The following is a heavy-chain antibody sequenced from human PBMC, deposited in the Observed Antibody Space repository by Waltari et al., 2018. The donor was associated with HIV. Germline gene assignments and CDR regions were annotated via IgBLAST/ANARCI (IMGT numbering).Heavy chain of an antibody. V-gene: IGHV3-74*01. CDR3: ARAGRDGKLPPDY. CDR1: GFTFSRYW. CDR2: INSDGSST. Sequence: EVQLVESGGGLVQPGGSLRLSCAASGFTFSRYWTPWFRQAPGKGLVWVSRINSDGSSTSYADSVKGRFTISRDNAKNTLYLQMNSLRAEDTAVYYCARAGRDGKLPPDYWGQGTLVTVSS. J-gene: IGHJ4*02. D-gene: IGHD1-7*01.